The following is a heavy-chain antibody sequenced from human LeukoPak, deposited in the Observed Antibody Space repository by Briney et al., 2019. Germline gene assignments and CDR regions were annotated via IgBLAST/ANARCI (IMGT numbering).Heavy chain of an antibody. CDR1: GYTLTELS. CDR3: ATLTDIVVVPAATPFDY. Sequence: ASVKVSCKVSGYTLTELSMHWVRQAPGKGLEWMGGFDPEDGETIYAQKFQGRVTMTEDTSTDTAYMELSSLRSEDTAVYYCATLTDIVVVPAATPFDYWGQGTLVTVSS. V-gene: IGHV1-24*01. D-gene: IGHD2-2*01. CDR2: FDPEDGET. J-gene: IGHJ4*02.